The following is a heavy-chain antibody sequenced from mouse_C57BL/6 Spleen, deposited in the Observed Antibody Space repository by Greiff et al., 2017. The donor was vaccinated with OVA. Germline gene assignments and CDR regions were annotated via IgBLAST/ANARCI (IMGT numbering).Heavy chain of an antibody. J-gene: IGHJ4*01. Sequence: DVMLVESGEGLVKPGGSLKLSCAASGFTFSSYAMSWVRQTPEKRLEWVAYISSGGDYIYYADTVKGRFTISRDNARNTLYLQMSSLKSEDTAMYYCTRDGAPGAMDYWGQGTSVTVSS. CDR2: ISSGGDYI. CDR1: GFTFSSYA. V-gene: IGHV5-9-1*02. CDR3: TRDGAPGAMDY. D-gene: IGHD2-3*01.